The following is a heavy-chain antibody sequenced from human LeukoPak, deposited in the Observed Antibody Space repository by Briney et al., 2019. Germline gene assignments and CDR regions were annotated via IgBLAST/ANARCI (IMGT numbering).Heavy chain of an antibody. Sequence: ASVKVSCKASGYTFTNYYMHWVRQAPGQGLEWMGIINPSGGSTSYAQKFQGRVTITADESTSTAYMELSNLRSEDTAVYYCARDPYDYTQPGNYYYYMDVWGKGTTVTVSS. D-gene: IGHD4-11*01. CDR1: GYTFTNYY. CDR2: INPSGGST. V-gene: IGHV1-46*01. J-gene: IGHJ6*03. CDR3: ARDPYDYTQPGNYYYYMDV.